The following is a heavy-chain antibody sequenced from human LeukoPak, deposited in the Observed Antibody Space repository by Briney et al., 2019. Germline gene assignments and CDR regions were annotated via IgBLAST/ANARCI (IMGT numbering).Heavy chain of an antibody. V-gene: IGHV3-7*01. CDR1: GFTFSSYW. D-gene: IGHD6-19*01. CDR3: ARVGWSLYYYYYGMDV. CDR2: IKQDGSEK. J-gene: IGHJ6*02. Sequence: GGSLRLSCAASGFTFSSYWMSWVRQAPGKGLEWVANIKQDGSEKYYGDSVKGRFSISRDNAKNSLYLQMNSLRAEDTAVYYCARVGWSLYYYYYGMDVWGQGTTVTVSS.